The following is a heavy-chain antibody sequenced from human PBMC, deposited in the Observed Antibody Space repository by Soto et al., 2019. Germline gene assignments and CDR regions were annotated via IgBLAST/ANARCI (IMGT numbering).Heavy chain of an antibody. V-gene: IGHV4-30-2*01. Sequence: PSETLSLTCAVSGGSISSGGYSWSWIRQPPGKGLEWIGYTYHSGSTYYNPSLKSRVTISVDRSKNQFSLKLSSVTAADTAVYYCARAHGSGWGAFDIWGQGTMVT. CDR2: TYHSGST. D-gene: IGHD3-10*01. J-gene: IGHJ3*02. CDR1: GGSISSGGYS. CDR3: ARAHGSGWGAFDI.